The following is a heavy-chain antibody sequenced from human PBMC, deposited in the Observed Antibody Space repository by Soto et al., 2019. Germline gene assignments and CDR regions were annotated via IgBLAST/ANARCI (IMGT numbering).Heavy chain of an antibody. CDR2: IYPGDSDT. CDR1: GYSFTSYW. CDR3: ARHSGGTVVNSWWYFDL. J-gene: IGHJ2*01. V-gene: IGHV5-51*01. D-gene: IGHD2-15*01. Sequence: PGESLKISCKSSGYSFTSYWIGWVRQMPGKGLEWMGIIYPGDSDTSYSPSFQGQVTISADKSISTAYLQWSSLKASDTAMYYCARHSGGTVVNSWWYFDLWGRGTLVTVSS.